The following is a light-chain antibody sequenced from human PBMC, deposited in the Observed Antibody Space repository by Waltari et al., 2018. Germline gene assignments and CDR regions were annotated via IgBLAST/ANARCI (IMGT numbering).Light chain of an antibody. CDR2: GVT. V-gene: IGLV2-14*01. CDR1: SSDVGAYHD. J-gene: IGLJ1*01. Sequence: QSALTQPASVSGSPGPSITISCTGTSSDVGAYHDVSWYQQKPGEAPKLMIYGVTKRPSGVSNRFSGSKSGNTASLTISGLQAEDEADYYCSSYTSTSTYVFGTGTKVTVL. CDR3: SSYTSTSTYV.